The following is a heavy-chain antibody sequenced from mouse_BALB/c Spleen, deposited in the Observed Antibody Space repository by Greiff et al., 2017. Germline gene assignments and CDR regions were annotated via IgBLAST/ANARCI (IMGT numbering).Heavy chain of an antibody. CDR1: GFAFSSYD. D-gene: IGHD1-1*01. V-gene: IGHV5-12-1*01. CDR3: ERHLYGSSYYFDY. Sequence: EVQGVESGGGLVKPGGSLKLSCAASGFAFSSYDMSWVRQTPEKRLEWVAYISSGGGSTYYPDTVKGRFTISRDNAKNTLYLQMSSLKTEDTAMYYGERHLYGSSYYFDYWGQGTTLTVAS. J-gene: IGHJ2*01. CDR2: ISSGGGST.